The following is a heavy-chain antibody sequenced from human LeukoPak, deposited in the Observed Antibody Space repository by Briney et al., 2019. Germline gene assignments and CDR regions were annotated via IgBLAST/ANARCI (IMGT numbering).Heavy chain of an antibody. CDR1: GFTFSNAW. CDR3: ASQIYYYGSGSYYPFDY. V-gene: IGHV3-7*01. Sequence: GGSLRLSCAASGFTFSNAWMSWVRQAPGKGLEWVANIKQDGSEKYYVDSVKGRFTISRDNAKNSLYLQMNSLRAEDTAVYYCASQIYYYGSGSYYPFDYWGQGTLVTVSS. CDR2: IKQDGSEK. D-gene: IGHD3-10*01. J-gene: IGHJ4*02.